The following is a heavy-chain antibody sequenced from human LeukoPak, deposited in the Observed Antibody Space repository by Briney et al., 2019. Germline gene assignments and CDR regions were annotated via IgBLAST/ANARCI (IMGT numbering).Heavy chain of an antibody. CDR3: ARALQHYYDSSGTLLGGFDY. CDR1: GGSFSGYY. V-gene: IGHV3-21*01. CDR2: ISSSSSYI. J-gene: IGHJ4*02. D-gene: IGHD3-22*01. Sequence: ETLSLTCAVYGGSFSGYYWSWVRQPPGKGLEWVSSISSSSSYIYYADSVKGRFTISRDNAKNSLYLQMNSLRAEDTAVYYCARALQHYYDSSGTLLGGFDYWGQGTLVTVSS.